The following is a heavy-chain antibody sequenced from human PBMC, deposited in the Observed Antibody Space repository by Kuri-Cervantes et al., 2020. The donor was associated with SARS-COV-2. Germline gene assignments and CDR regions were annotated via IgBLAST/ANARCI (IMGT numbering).Heavy chain of an antibody. D-gene: IGHD2-2*01. CDR3: ARDLVVPAASGTDY. CDR1: GGTFSSYA. V-gene: IGHV1-69*04. CDR2: IIPILGTA. J-gene: IGHJ4*02. Sequence: SVKVSCKASGGTFSSYAISWVRQAPGQGLEWMGRIIPILGTANYAQKFRGRVTITADKSTSTAYMELSSLRSEDTAVYYCARDLVVPAASGTDYWGQGTLVTVSS.